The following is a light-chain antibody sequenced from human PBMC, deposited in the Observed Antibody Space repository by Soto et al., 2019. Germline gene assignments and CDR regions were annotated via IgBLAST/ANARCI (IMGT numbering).Light chain of an antibody. V-gene: IGKV1-39*01. CDR3: QQCYSSTRT. CDR2: AAS. CDR1: QRMSTY. J-gene: IGKJ1*01. Sequence: DIQMTQSPSTLSAGVGDRVTITCRASQRMSTYLNWYQQKPGKAPTLLIYAASSLQSGVPSRFSGGGSGTDFTLTINTQQPEDLATYFCQQCYSSTRTFGQGTKGEIK.